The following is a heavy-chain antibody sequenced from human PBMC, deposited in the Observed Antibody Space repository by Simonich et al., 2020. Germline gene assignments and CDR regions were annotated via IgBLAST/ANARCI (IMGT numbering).Heavy chain of an antibody. Sequence: GGGLVQPGGSLRLSCAASGFTFSSYAMSWVRQAPGKGLEWVSAISGSGGSTYYADSVKGRFTISRDNSKNTLYLQMNSLRAEDTAVYYCAKDLGERITMIVVVIDAFDIWGQATMVTVSS. CDR3: AKDLGERITMIVVVIDAFDI. J-gene: IGHJ3*02. D-gene: IGHD3-22*01. V-gene: IGHV3-23*01. CDR2: ISGSGGST. CDR1: GFTFSSYA.